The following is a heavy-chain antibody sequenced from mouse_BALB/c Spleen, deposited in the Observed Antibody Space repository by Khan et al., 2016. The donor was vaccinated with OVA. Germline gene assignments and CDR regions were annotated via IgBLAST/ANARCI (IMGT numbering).Heavy chain of an antibody. Sequence: EVQLQESGPGLVKPSQSLSLTCTVTGYSITSGYAWNWIRQFPGNKLEWMGYISYSGVTSYTPSLKSRISITRDTSKNQFFLQLNSVTTEDTATYFCGKGNYYWYYFDYWGQGTTLTVSS. D-gene: IGHD1-1*01. CDR3: GKGNYYWYYFDY. CDR1: GYSITSGYA. CDR2: ISYSGVT. J-gene: IGHJ2*01. V-gene: IGHV3-2*02.